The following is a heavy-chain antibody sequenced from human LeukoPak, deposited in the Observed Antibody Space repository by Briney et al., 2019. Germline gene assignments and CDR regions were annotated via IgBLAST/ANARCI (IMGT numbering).Heavy chain of an antibody. D-gene: IGHD3-10*01. CDR1: RYTFTSYY. J-gene: IGHJ4*02. CDR3: ARAEYGSGNSPFDF. Sequence: ASVKVSCKASRYTFTSYYMHWVRQAPGQGLEWMGIINTSGGSTIYAQKFQGRVMMTRDTSTSTVYMQLSSLRSEDTAVYYCARAEYGSGNSPFDFWGQGTLVTVSS. V-gene: IGHV1-46*01. CDR2: INTSGGST.